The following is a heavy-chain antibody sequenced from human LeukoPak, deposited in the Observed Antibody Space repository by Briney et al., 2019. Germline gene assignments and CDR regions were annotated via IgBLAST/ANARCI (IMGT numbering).Heavy chain of an antibody. CDR2: ISGSASGGIT. J-gene: IGHJ5*01. V-gene: IGHV3-23*01. Sequence: GGSLRLSCAASGFTFSTYGMSWVRQSPGKGLEWVSAISGSASGGITNYADSVKGRFTISRDNYKNTLYLQMNSLRVEDTAVYYCANHRSAFEFWGQGTVVTVSS. CDR3: ANHRSAFEF. CDR1: GFTFSTYG.